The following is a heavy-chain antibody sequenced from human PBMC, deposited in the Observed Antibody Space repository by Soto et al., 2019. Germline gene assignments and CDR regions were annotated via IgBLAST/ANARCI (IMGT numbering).Heavy chain of an antibody. Sequence: QEQLVESGGGVVQPGRSLTLSCAASGFSLNNYGMHWVRQAPGKELEWVAVIWYDGINEYYADSVKGRFTISRDMSKNTVYLQMDSLRAEDTAIYYCARDLWSVALDVWGQGTTVTVSS. D-gene: IGHD2-15*01. V-gene: IGHV3-33*01. CDR2: IWYDGINE. CDR3: ARDLWSVALDV. J-gene: IGHJ6*02. CDR1: GFSLNNYG.